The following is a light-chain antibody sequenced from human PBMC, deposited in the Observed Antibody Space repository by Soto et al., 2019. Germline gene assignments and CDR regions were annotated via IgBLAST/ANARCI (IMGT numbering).Light chain of an antibody. Sequence: EIVWTQAQATLSLYPGERATLSCRARRGIDTYLAWYQQKRGQAPRLLIYDASNRTTVIPARFRGGGSGTDFTLPISSLATDDFAVYYCQQRSSWPLTFGGGTKVEIK. V-gene: IGKV3-11*01. CDR2: DAS. CDR3: QQRSSWPLT. J-gene: IGKJ4*01. CDR1: RGIDTY.